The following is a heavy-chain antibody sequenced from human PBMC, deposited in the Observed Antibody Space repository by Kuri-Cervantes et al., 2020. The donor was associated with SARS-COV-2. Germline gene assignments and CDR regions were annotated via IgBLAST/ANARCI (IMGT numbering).Heavy chain of an antibody. V-gene: IGHV1-18*01. CDR3: ASHKLGEGRFDP. Sequence: ASVKVSCKASGYTSTSYGISWVRQAPGQGLEWMGWISAYNGNTNYAQKLQGRVTMTTDTSTSTAYMELRSLRSDDTAVYYCASHKLGEGRFDPWGQGTLVTVSS. D-gene: IGHD3-10*01. CDR1: GYTSTSYG. CDR2: ISAYNGNT. J-gene: IGHJ5*02.